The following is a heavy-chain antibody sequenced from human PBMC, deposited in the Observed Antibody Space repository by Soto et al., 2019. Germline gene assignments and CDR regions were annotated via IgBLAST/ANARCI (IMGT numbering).Heavy chain of an antibody. CDR1: GGSVSSGSYY. Sequence: QVQLQESGPGLVKPSETLSLTCPVSGGSVSSGSYYWSWIRQPPGKGLEWIGYIFYSGTTNYNPSLKSRVTIAVDTSKNQFSLKLSSVTAADTAVYDCARDSCSGGSCHWMDYWGQGTLVTVSS. J-gene: IGHJ4*02. V-gene: IGHV4-61*01. CDR3: ARDSCSGGSCHWMDY. CDR2: IFYSGTT. D-gene: IGHD2-15*01.